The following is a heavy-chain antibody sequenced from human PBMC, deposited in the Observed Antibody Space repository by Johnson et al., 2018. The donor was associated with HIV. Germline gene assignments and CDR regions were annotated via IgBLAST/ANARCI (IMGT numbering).Heavy chain of an antibody. CDR2: ISWNSGRI. CDR3: ARSPRIVVVVAATVGHAFDI. V-gene: IGHV3-9*01. D-gene: IGHD2-15*01. Sequence: VQLVESGGGLVQPGRSLRLYCAASGFSFDDYAMYWVRQVPGKGLEWVSGISWNSGRIGYADYVKGRLTISRDNAKKSLYLQMNSLRAEDTAVYYCARSPRIVVVVAATVGHAFDIWGQGTMVIVSS. CDR1: GFSFDDYA. J-gene: IGHJ3*02.